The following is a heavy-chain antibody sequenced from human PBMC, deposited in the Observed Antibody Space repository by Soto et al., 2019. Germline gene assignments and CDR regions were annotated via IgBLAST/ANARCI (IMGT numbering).Heavy chain of an antibody. CDR2: ISYDGSNK. CDR1: GFTFSSYA. D-gene: IGHD5-18*01. Sequence: GGSLRLSCAASGFTFSSYAMHWVRQAPGKGLEWVAVISYDGSNKYYADSVKGRFTISRDNSKNTLYLQMNSLRAEDTAVYYCAIDSMVRLYYYYYYGMDVWGQGTTVTVS. CDR3: AIDSMVRLYYYYYYGMDV. J-gene: IGHJ6*02. V-gene: IGHV3-30-3*01.